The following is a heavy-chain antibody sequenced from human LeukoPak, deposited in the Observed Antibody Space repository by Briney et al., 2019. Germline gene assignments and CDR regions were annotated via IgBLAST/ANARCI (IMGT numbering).Heavy chain of an antibody. Sequence: TSETLSLTCTVSGGSISTYYWSWIRQPPGKGLEWIGYIYYSGNSNYNPSLKSRVTISVDTSRNQFSLKLSSVTAADTAVYYCARGGWSLDLWGRGTLVTVSS. V-gene: IGHV4-59*01. D-gene: IGHD3-16*01. CDR2: IYYSGNS. CDR1: GGSISTYY. CDR3: ARGGWSLDL. J-gene: IGHJ2*01.